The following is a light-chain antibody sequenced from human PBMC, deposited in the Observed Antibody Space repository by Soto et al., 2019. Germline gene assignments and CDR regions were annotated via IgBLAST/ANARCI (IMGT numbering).Light chain of an antibody. CDR2: AAS. J-gene: IGKJ1*01. V-gene: IGKV1-39*01. CDR1: QGISTY. CDR3: QQYTNTNNPWM. Sequence: DIQMTQSPSSLSASVGDRVTITCRASQGISTYLNWCQQKPGKAPKLLIYAASSLQSGVPSRFSGSGSETDFTLTISTLQPEDFATYYCQQYTNTNNPWMFGQGTKVDIK.